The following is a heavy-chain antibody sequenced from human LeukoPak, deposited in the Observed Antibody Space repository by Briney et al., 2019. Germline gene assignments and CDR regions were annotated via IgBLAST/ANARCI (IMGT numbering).Heavy chain of an antibody. CDR1: GGSFSGYY. CDR3: ATVGRLEGAAFDY. D-gene: IGHD1-26*01. J-gene: IGHJ4*02. V-gene: IGHV4-34*01. CDR2: INHSGST. Sequence: PSETLSLTCAVYGGSFSGYYWGWIRQPPGKGLEWIGEINHSGSTNYNPSLKSRVTISVDTSKNQFSLKLSSVTAADTAVYYCATVGRLEGAAFDYWGQGTLVTVSS.